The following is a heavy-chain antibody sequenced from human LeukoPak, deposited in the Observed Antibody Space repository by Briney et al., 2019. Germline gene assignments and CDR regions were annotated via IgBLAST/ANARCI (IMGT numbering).Heavy chain of an antibody. CDR3: AKDLVSGLIDY. V-gene: IGHV3-23*01. CDR1: GFTFSDYY. Sequence: GGSLRLSCAASGFTFSDYYMSWIRQAPGKGLEWVSTISGSGGSTYYADSVKGRFTISRDNSKNTLYLQMNSLRAEDTAVYYCAKDLVSGLIDYWGQGTLVTVSS. CDR2: ISGSGGST. J-gene: IGHJ4*02. D-gene: IGHD2-15*01.